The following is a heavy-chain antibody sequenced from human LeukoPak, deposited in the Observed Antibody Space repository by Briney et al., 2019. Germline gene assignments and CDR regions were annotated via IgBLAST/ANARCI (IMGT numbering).Heavy chain of an antibody. V-gene: IGHV3-30*18. CDR1: GFTFSSYT. D-gene: IGHD6-19*01. CDR2: ISYGGSNK. Sequence: GGSLRLSCAASGFTFSSYTMNWVRQAPGKGLEWVAVISYGGSNKYYADSVKGRFTISRDNSKNTLYLQMNSLRADDTAVYYCAKSHPSGWYAYDYWGQGTLVTVSS. CDR3: AKSHPSGWYAYDY. J-gene: IGHJ4*02.